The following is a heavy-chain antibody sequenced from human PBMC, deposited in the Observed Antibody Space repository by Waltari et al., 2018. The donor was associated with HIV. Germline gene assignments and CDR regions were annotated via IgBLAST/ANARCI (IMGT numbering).Heavy chain of an antibody. Sequence: QLQLQQRGAGLLKPAATLSLTCVVYGGSLSGYSWSWIRQSPEKGLEWIGEISHTGATNYNPPLESRVTLSLDVSKNQFSLMLTSMNAADTAIYYCARRGASTGWYRDFDYWGQGTLVTVSS. D-gene: IGHD6-19*01. V-gene: IGHV4-34*01. CDR2: ISHTGAT. J-gene: IGHJ4*02. CDR1: GGSLSGYS. CDR3: ARRGASTGWYRDFDY.